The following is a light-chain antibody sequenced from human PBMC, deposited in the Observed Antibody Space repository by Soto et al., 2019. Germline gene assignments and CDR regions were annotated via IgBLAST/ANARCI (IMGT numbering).Light chain of an antibody. CDR1: QSVGSTY. V-gene: IGKV3-20*01. J-gene: IGKJ3*01. CDR3: QQYGNSPFT. CDR2: GAS. Sequence: EIVLTQSPGTLSLSLGERATLSCRASQSVGSTYLAWYQQKPGQTPRLLIYGASTRATGIPDRFSGSGSGTDFSLTISRLEPEDFAVYYCQQYGNSPFTFGPGTKVDIK.